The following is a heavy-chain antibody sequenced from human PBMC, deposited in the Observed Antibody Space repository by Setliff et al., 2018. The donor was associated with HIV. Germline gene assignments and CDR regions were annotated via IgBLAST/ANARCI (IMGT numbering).Heavy chain of an antibody. CDR2: MYYSGST. D-gene: IGHD5-12*01. V-gene: IGHV4-38-2*02. CDR3: VFGLRFSPFDN. CDR1: GYSIRSGYY. J-gene: IGHJ4*02. Sequence: SETLSLTCTVSGYSIRSGYYWGWIRQSPGKGLEWIGTMYYSGSTYYNPSLKSRVTISVDTSKNHLSLKLTSVTAADTGLYYCVFGLRFSPFDNWGQGTLVTVSS.